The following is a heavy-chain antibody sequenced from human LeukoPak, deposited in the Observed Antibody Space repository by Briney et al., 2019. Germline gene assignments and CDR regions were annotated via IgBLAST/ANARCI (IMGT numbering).Heavy chain of an antibody. V-gene: IGHV1-2*02. CDR2: INPNSGGT. D-gene: IGHD5-12*01. J-gene: IGHJ4*02. Sequence: GSSVKVSCKASGGTFSSYAISWVRQAPGQGLEWMGWINPNSGGTNYAQKFQGRVTMTRDTYISTAYMELSRLRSDDTAGYYCARDWGYIVATTRHFDYWGQGTLVTVSS. CDR3: ARDWGYIVATTRHFDY. CDR1: GGTFSSYA.